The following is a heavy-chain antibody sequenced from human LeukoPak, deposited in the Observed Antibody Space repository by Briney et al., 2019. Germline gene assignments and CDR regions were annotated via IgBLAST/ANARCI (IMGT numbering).Heavy chain of an antibody. V-gene: IGHV4-59*08. Sequence: SETLSLTCAVYGGSFSGYYWSWIRQPPGKGLEWIGYIYYSGSTNYNPSLKSRVTISVDTSKNQFSLKLSSVTAADTAVYYCARQESSGWYIFDYWGQGTLVTVSS. D-gene: IGHD6-19*01. CDR2: IYYSGST. CDR1: GGSFSGYY. J-gene: IGHJ4*02. CDR3: ARQESSGWYIFDY.